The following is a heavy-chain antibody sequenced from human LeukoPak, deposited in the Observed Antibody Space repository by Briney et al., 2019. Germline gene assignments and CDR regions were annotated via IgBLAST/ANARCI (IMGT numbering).Heavy chain of an antibody. CDR1: GYTFTSYY. D-gene: IGHD3-10*01. CDR3: ARGSVLWFGESPAYFDY. J-gene: IGHJ4*02. Sequence: ASVKVSCKASGYTFTSYYMHWVRQAPGQGLEWMGIINPSGGSTSYAQKFQGRVTMTRDTSTSTVYMELSSLRSEDTAVYYCARGSVLWFGESPAYFDYWGQGTLVTVSS. V-gene: IGHV1-46*01. CDR2: INPSGGST.